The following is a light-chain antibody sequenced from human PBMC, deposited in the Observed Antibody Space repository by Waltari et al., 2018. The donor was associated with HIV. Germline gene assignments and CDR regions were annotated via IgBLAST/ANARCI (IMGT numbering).Light chain of an antibody. CDR1: KLGQKY. Sequence: YELTQPPSVSVSPGQTANITCSGDKLGQKYAHWYQQKSGQSPVLLIYEDSKRRSWIPERFSGSISGDTATLTISGTQAEDEADYHCQAWDRSTVIFAGGTKLTVL. CDR3: QAWDRSTVI. V-gene: IGLV3-1*01. CDR2: EDS. J-gene: IGLJ2*01.